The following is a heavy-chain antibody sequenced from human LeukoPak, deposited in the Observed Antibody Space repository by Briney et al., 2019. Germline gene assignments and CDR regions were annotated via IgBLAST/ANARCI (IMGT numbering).Heavy chain of an antibody. D-gene: IGHD1-26*01. CDR1: GGSISSYD. V-gene: IGHV4-59*01. CDR3: ARDLGALGAFDI. J-gene: IGHJ3*02. CDR2: IYYSGST. Sequence: SETLSLTCTVSGGSISSYDWSWTRQPPGKGLEWIGYIYYSGSTNYNPSLKSRVTISVDTSKNQFSLKLSSVTAADTAVYYCARDLGALGAFDIWGQGTMVTVSS.